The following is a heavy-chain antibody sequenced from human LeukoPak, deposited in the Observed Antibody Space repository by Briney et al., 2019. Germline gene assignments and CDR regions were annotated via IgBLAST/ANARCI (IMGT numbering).Heavy chain of an antibody. CDR3: AKIRILRFLEWLDY. CDR1: GFTFSSYA. D-gene: IGHD3-3*01. V-gene: IGHV3-23*01. CDR2: ISGSGGST. J-gene: IGHJ4*02. Sequence: GGSLRLSCAASGFTFSSYAMSWVRRAPGKGLEWVSAISGSGGSTYYADSVKGRFTISRDNSKNTLYLQMNSLRAEDTAVYYCAKIRILRFLEWLDYWGQGTLVTVSS.